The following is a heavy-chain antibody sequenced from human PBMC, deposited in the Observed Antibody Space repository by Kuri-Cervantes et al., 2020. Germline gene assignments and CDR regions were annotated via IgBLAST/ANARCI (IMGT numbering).Heavy chain of an antibody. CDR3: ARDNPRWVYRDAFDI. J-gene: IGHJ3*02. CDR1: GFTFSSYW. V-gene: IGHV3-7*01. CDR2: IKQDGSEK. Sequence: LSLTCAASGFTFSSYWMSWVRQAPGKGLEWVANIKQDGSEKYYVDSVKGRFTISRDNAKNSLYLQMNSLRDEDTAVYYCARDNPRWVYRDAFDIWGQGKRV. D-gene: IGHD3-16*02.